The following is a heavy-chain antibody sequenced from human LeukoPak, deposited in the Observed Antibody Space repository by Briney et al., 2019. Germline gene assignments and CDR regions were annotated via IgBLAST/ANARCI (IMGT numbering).Heavy chain of an antibody. Sequence: GGSLRLSCAASGFTFSNYAMSWVRQAPGKGLEWVSGISGSGSRTFYADSVKGRFTISRDNSKNTLYLQMNSLRAEDTAVYYCAKDVRAAGFDYWGQGTLVTVSS. CDR3: AKDVRAAGFDY. CDR2: ISGSGSRT. CDR1: GFTFSNYA. J-gene: IGHJ4*02. V-gene: IGHV3-23*01. D-gene: IGHD6-13*01.